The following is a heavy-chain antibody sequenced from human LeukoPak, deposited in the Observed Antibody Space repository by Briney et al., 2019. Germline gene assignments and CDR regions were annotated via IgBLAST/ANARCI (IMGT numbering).Heavy chain of an antibody. Sequence: PGRSLRLSCAASGFTFSSYAMYWVRQAPGKGLEWVAVISYDGSNKYYADSVKGRFTISRDNSKNTLYLQMNSLRAEDTAVYYCARGGSSIAAAGWYWGQGTLVAVSS. CDR1: GFTFSSYA. CDR3: ARGGSSIAAAGWY. D-gene: IGHD6-13*01. J-gene: IGHJ4*02. V-gene: IGHV3-30*04. CDR2: ISYDGSNK.